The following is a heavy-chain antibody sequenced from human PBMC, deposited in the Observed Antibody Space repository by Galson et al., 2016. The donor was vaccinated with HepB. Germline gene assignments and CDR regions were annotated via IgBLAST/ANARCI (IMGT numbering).Heavy chain of an antibody. CDR2: MNPNSGNT. CDR3: ARYRSITIFGVVTRGYYYGMDV. V-gene: IGHV1-8*01. CDR1: GYTFTSYD. J-gene: IGHJ6*02. D-gene: IGHD3-3*01. Sequence: SVKVSCKASGYTFTSYDINWVRQATGQGLEWMGWMNPNSGNTGYAQKFQGRVTMTRNTSISTAYMELSSLRSEDTAVYNCARYRSITIFGVVTRGYYYGMDVWGQGTTVTVSS.